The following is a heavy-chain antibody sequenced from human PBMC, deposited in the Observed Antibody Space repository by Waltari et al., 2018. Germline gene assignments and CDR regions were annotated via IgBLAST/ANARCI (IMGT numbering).Heavy chain of an antibody. V-gene: IGHV3-33*01. D-gene: IGHD6-25*01. CDR3: ARGAAPGYFDY. CDR1: GFTFSDYA. CDR2: LGYDGSNE. J-gene: IGHJ4*02. Sequence: QVQLVESGGGVVQPGGSLRLSCVASGFTFSDYAMHWVRQAPGKGLEWVAVLGYDGSNEKYGDSVRGRFTISRDNSKNTVYLQMSSLRADDTAIYYCARGAAPGYFDYWGQGTLVTVSS.